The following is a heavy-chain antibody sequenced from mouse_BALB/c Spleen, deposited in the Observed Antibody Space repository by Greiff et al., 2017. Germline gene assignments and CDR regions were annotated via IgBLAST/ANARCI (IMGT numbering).Heavy chain of an antibody. CDR1: GFAFSSYD. V-gene: IGHV5-12-1*01. CDR2: ISSGGGST. D-gene: IGHD2-14*01. J-gene: IGHJ1*01. CDR3: ARHETGYYRYWYFDV. Sequence: EVQVVESGGGLVKPGGSLKLSCAASGFAFSSYDMSWVRQTPEKRLEWVAYISSGGGSTYYPDTVKGRFTIFRDNAKNTLYLQMSSLKSEDTAMYYCARHETGYYRYWYFDVWGAGTTVTVSS.